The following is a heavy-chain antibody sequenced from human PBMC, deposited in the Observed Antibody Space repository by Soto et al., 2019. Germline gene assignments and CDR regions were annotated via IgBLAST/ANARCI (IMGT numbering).Heavy chain of an antibody. CDR2: ISYDGSNK. J-gene: IGHJ4*02. CDR3: AKDRSGGATGARFFGY. V-gene: IGHV3-30*18. Sequence: PGGSLRLSCAASGFTFSSHGMHWVRHAPGKGLEWVAVISYDGSNKYYADSVKGRFTISRDNSKNTLHLQMNSLRAEDTAVFYCAKDRSGGATGARFFGYWGQGTLVTVSS. CDR1: GFTFSSHG. D-gene: IGHD1-26*01.